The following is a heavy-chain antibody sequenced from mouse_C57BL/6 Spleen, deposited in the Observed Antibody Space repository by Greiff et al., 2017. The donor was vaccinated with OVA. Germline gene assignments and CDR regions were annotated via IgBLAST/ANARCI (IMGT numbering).Heavy chain of an antibody. V-gene: IGHV2-2*01. J-gene: IGHJ1*03. CDR1: GFSLTSYG. D-gene: IGHD1-1*01. CDR3: ARQGYGSSYGWYFDV. Sequence: QVQLQQSGPGLVQPSQSLSITCTVSGFSLTSYGVHWVRQSPGKGLEWLGVIWSGGSTDYNAAFISSLSISKDNSKSQVFFKMNSLQADDTAIYYCARQGYGSSYGWYFDVWGTGTTVTVSS. CDR2: IWSGGST.